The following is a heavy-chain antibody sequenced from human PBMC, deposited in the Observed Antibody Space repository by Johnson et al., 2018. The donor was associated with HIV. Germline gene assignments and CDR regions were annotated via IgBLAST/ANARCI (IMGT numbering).Heavy chain of an antibody. CDR1: GFTVSSNY. CDR2: IYSGGST. D-gene: IGHD2-21*01. Sequence: VQLVESGGGLVQPGGSLRLSCAASGFTVSSNYMSWVRQAPGKGLEWVSVIYSGGSTYYAYSVKGRFTISRDNSKNTLYLQMNSLRAEDTAVYYCAKDCVGVWWSRAFDIWGQGTMVTVSS. CDR3: AKDCVGVWWSRAFDI. V-gene: IGHV3-66*01. J-gene: IGHJ3*02.